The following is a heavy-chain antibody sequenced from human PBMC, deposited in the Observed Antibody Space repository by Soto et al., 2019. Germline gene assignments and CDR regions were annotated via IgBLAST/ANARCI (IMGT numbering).Heavy chain of an antibody. J-gene: IGHJ6*02. D-gene: IGHD6-19*01. CDR3: ARWGRSGWYDYYYYGMDV. V-gene: IGHV1-8*01. Sequence: ASVKVSCKASGYTFTSYDINWVRQATGQGLEWMGWMNPNSGNTGYAQKFQGRVTMTRNTSISTAYMELSSLRSEDTAVYYCARWGRSGWYDYYYYGMDVWGQGTTVTVSS. CDR2: MNPNSGNT. CDR1: GYTFTSYD.